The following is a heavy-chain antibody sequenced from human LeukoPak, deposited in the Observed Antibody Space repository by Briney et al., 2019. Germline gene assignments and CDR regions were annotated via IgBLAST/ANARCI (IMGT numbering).Heavy chain of an antibody. CDR2: IYYSGST. D-gene: IGHD3-22*01. V-gene: IGHV4-59*01. CDR3: ARDLAYDSSGYYRDY. J-gene: IGHJ4*02. CDR1: GGSISSYY. Sequence: NPSETLSLTCTVSGGSISSYYWSWIRQPPGKGLEWIGYIYYSGSTNYNPSLKSRVTISVDTSKNQFSLKLSSVTAADTAVYYCARDLAYDSSGYYRDYWGQGTLVTVSS.